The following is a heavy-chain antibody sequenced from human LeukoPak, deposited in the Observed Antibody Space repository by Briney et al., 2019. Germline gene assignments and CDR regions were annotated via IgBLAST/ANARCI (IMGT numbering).Heavy chain of an antibody. CDR3: ASPGALFLLTSYYCMDV. CDR1: RYTFTYYY. V-gene: IGHV1-2*02. D-gene: IGHD1-26*01. CDR2: IDPRRGTI. Sequence: AAVKVSCKSSRYTFTYYYIHWVGQSAGQGREWMGWIDPRRGTIKYEQKFHGRVTMTSDTCISTAYMEMTKLRSDETDVYYCASPGALFLLTSYYCMDVWGKGTTVTVSS. J-gene: IGHJ6*03.